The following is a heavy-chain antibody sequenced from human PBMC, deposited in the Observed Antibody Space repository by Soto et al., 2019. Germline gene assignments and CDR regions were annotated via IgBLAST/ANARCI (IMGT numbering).Heavy chain of an antibody. CDR1: GFTFSTYW. Sequence: GGSLRLSCAVSGFTFSTYWMHWVRQAPGKGLVWVSAISGSGGSTYHADSVKGRFTISRDNAKNSLYLQMNSLRAEDTAVYYCAREYDFWSGYYLPLGGMDVWGQGTTVTVSS. CDR3: AREYDFWSGYYLPLGGMDV. V-gene: IGHV3-21*04. D-gene: IGHD3-3*01. CDR2: ISGSGGST. J-gene: IGHJ6*02.